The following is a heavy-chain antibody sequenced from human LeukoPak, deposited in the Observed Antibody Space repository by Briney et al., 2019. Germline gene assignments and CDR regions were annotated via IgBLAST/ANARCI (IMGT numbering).Heavy chain of an antibody. CDR1: GGSISSYY. CDR2: IYYSGST. Sequence: ETLSLTCTVSGGSISSYYWSWIRQPPGKGLEWIGYIYYSGSTNYNPSLKSRVTISVDTSKNQFSLKLSSVTAADTAVYYCAAEGIAAAGFDYWGQGTLVTVSS. V-gene: IGHV4-59*12. D-gene: IGHD6-13*01. J-gene: IGHJ4*02. CDR3: AAEGIAAAGFDY.